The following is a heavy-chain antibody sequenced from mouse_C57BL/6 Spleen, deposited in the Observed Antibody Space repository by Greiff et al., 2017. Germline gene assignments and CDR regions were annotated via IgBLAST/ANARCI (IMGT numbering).Heavy chain of an antibody. J-gene: IGHJ3*02. V-gene: IGHV5-17*01. Sequence: EVKVEESGGGLVKPGGSLKLSCAASGFTFSDYGMHWVRQAPEKGLEWVAYISSGSSTIYYADTVKGRFTISRDNAKNTLFLQMTSLRSEDTAMYYCARLESPGYWGQGTLVTVSA. CDR1: GFTFSDYG. CDR3: ARLESPGY. CDR2: ISSGSSTI.